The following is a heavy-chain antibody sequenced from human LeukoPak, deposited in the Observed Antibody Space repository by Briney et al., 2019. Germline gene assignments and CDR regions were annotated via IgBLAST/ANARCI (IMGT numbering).Heavy chain of an antibody. Sequence: TGGSLRLSCAASGITFSSSWMHWVRQPPGKGLVWVSRINSDVSSTTYADSVKGRFTISRDNAKNSLYLQMNSLRAEDTAVYYCAREGYYSGMDVWGQGTTVTVSS. CDR1: GITFSSSW. CDR3: AREGYYSGMDV. CDR2: INSDVSST. V-gene: IGHV3-74*01. J-gene: IGHJ6*02.